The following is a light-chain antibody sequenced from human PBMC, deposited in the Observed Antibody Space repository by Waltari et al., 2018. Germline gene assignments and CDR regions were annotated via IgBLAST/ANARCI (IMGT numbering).Light chain of an antibody. J-gene: IGLJ2*01. V-gene: IGLV2-23*01. Sequence: QSALTQPASVSGSPGQSITLSCTGSTSDVGGYNLVSWYRQFPNKAPQLIIYEGTRRPSGVSSRFSASKSGNTASLTISGLQAEDEALYFCSSYARSDNSVLFGGGTQLSVL. CDR2: EGT. CDR3: SSYARSDNSVL. CDR1: TSDVGGYNL.